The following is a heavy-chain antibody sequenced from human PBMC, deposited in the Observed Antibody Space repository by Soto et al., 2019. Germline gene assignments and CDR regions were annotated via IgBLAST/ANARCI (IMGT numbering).Heavy chain of an antibody. D-gene: IGHD3-10*01. CDR3: ERDLRNYGSVSPG. CDR1: GFSFSSSS. Sequence: PXACLRLSCAACGFSFSSSSMNWVRQAPGKGLEWVSYISSGSSTRYYADSVKGRFTISRDNAKNSLYLQMNSLRDEDTAVYYCERDLRNYGSVSPGWGQGTLVTVSS. V-gene: IGHV3-48*02. CDR2: ISSGSSTR. J-gene: IGHJ4*02.